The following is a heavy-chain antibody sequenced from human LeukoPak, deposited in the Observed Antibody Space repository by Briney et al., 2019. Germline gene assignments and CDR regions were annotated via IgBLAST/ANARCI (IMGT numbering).Heavy chain of an antibody. CDR3: VKDAMTTYARAFDI. CDR1: GFTLSGHW. Sequence: GGSLRLSCAASGFTLSGHWMHWFRQPPGKGLAWVSRNKYDGSESYYADSVKGRFTISRDNSKNTLYLQMSSLRAEDTAVYYCVKDAMTTYARAFDIWGQGTMVTVSS. CDR2: NKYDGSES. D-gene: IGHD4-17*01. V-gene: IGHV3-74*01. J-gene: IGHJ3*02.